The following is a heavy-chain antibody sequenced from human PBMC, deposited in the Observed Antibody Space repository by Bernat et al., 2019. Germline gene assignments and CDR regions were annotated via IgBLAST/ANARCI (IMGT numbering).Heavy chain of an antibody. CDR2: IYHSGST. D-gene: IGHD3-22*01. CDR1: GGSISSSNW. Sequence: QVQLQESGPGLVKPSGTLSLTCAVSGGSISSSNWWSWVRQPPGKGLEWIGVIYHSGSTNYNPTLKSRVTISVDKSKNQSFLKLSSVTAADTAVYYCASYDSSDKDAGDIWGQGTMVTVSS. V-gene: IGHV4-4*02. J-gene: IGHJ3*02. CDR3: ASYDSSDKDAGDI.